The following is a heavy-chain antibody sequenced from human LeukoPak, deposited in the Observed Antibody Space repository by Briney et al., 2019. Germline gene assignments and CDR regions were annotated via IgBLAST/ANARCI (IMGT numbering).Heavy chain of an antibody. CDR3: AGDIVVVPAAMRY. CDR2: IYSGGST. J-gene: IGHJ4*02. CDR1: GFTVSSNY. D-gene: IGHD2-2*01. V-gene: IGHV3-66*01. Sequence: GGSLRLSCAASGFTVSSNYMSWVRQAPGKGLEWVSVIYSGGSTYYADSVKGRFTISRDNSKNTLYLQMNSLRAEDTAVYYCAGDIVVVPAAMRYWGQGTLVTVSS.